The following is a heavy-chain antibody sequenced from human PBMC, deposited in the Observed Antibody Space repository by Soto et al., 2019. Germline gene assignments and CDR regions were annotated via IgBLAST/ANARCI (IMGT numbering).Heavy chain of an antibody. Sequence: GGSLRLSCAASGFTFSSYGMHWVRQAPGKGLEWVAVIWYDGSNKYYADSVKGRFTISRDNSKNTLYLQMNSLRAEDTAVYYCARGYCSGGSCHDFDYWGQGTLVTVSS. CDR2: IWYDGSNK. V-gene: IGHV3-33*01. J-gene: IGHJ4*02. D-gene: IGHD2-15*01. CDR1: GFTFSSYG. CDR3: ARGYCSGGSCHDFDY.